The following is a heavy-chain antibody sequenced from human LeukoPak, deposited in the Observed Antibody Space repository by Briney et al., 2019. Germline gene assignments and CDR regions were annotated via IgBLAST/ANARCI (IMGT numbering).Heavy chain of an antibody. V-gene: IGHV3-66*01. D-gene: IGHD5-24*01. Sequence: GGSLRLSCAVSGFTVSNNYMSWVRQAPGKGLEWVSVIHSDGKTYYADSVKGRFIISRDNSNNMVFLQMDSLRAEDTVFYYCTRDKRFLHWYFDLWGRGTLVTVSS. CDR2: IHSDGKT. CDR3: TRDKRFLHWYFDL. CDR1: GFTVSNNY. J-gene: IGHJ2*01.